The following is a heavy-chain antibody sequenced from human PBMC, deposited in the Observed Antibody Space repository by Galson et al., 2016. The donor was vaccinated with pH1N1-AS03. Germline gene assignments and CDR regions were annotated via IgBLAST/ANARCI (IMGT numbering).Heavy chain of an antibody. CDR2: IYPGDSDT. V-gene: IGHV5-51*01. CDR3: ARPLSSMITMGGLIVTEAFDA. J-gene: IGHJ3*01. Sequence: QSGAEVKEPGESLKISCKGSGYRFTSYWIAWVRQVPGKGLEWMGIIYPGDSDTRYSPSSQDHVTMSADKSINTVYLNWGSLKASDTAMYYCARPLSSMITMGGLIVTEAFDAWGQGTMLTVSS. CDR1: GYRFTSYW. D-gene: IGHD3-16*02.